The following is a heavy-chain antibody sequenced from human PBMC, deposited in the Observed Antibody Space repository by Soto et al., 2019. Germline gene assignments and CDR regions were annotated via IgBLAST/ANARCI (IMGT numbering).Heavy chain of an antibody. J-gene: IGHJ6*01. CDR1: GFTFSSYA. D-gene: IGHD3-3*01. Sequence: GGSLRLSCAASGFTFSSYAMHWVRQAPGKGLEWVAVISYDGSNKYYADSVKGRFTISRDNSKNTLYLQMNSLRAEDTAVYYCARSSVAIFGVKYYYYYGMDVWGRGTTVTVSS. CDR3: ARSSVAIFGVKYYYYYGMDV. CDR2: ISYDGSNK. V-gene: IGHV3-30-3*01.